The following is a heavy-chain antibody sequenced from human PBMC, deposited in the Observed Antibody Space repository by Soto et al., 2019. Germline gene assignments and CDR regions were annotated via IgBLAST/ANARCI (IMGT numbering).Heavy chain of an antibody. Sequence: SENPYLTCTVPRDSSSHYYCTCIRQSPGKGLEWIGYAYYSGSTDYNPSLKSRVTMSVDTSKNQVSLKLNSVTTADTAVYYCARDRSTYGGGGTRAVKENWLDPCGARTMVAVS. CDR2: AYYSGST. CDR3: ARDRSTYGGGGTRAVKENWLDP. V-gene: IGHV4-59*13. D-gene: IGHD2-8*01. CDR1: RDSSSHYY. J-gene: IGHJ5*02.